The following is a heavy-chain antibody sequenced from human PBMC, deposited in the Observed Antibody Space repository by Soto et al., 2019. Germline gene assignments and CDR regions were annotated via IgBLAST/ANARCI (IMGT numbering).Heavy chain of an antibody. CDR2: ISSSSSTI. V-gene: IGHV3-48*02. CDR3: ARDPAMTLNWFDP. CDR1: GFTFSSYS. J-gene: IGHJ5*02. Sequence: GGSLRLSCAASGFTFSSYSMNWVRQAPGKGLEWVSYISSSSSTIYYADTVKGRFTISRENAKKSLYLQMNSLRDEDTAVYYCARDPAMTLNWFDPWGQGQWSPSPQ.